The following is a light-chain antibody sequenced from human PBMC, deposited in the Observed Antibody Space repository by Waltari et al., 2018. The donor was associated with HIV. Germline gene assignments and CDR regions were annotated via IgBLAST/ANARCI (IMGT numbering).Light chain of an antibody. J-gene: IGLJ2*01. V-gene: IGLV1-51*01. CDR2: SNN. CDR3: ATWDRSLSRVI. Sequence: QSVLTQPPPVSAAPRPQVTLPCPGTSSNIGTNIVTWYQQLPGTAPKLLIYSNNKRPAGIPDRFSGSKSGTSATLGITGLQTGDEADYFCATWDRSLSRVIFGGGTRLTVL. CDR1: SSNIGTNI.